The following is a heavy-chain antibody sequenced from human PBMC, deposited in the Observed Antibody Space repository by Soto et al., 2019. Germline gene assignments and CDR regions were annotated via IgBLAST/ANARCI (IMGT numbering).Heavy chain of an antibody. Sequence: QVQLVESGGGVVQPGRSLRLSCAASGFTFSSYGMHWVRQAPGKGLEWVAVIWYDGSNKYYADSVKGRFTISRDNSKNTLYLQMNSLRAEDTAVYYCAKYYYDSSGYYPPALHFAYWGKGTLVTVSS. CDR3: AKYYYDSSGYYPPALHFAY. CDR2: IWYDGSNK. D-gene: IGHD3-22*01. J-gene: IGHJ4*02. CDR1: GFTFSSYG. V-gene: IGHV3-33*06.